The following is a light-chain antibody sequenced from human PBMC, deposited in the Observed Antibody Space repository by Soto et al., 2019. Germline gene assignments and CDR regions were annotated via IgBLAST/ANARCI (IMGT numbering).Light chain of an antibody. CDR2: GAS. CDR1: QRVSSSY. CDR3: QRYGSSPPFT. Sequence: EIVLTQSPGTVSLSPGERATLSCRASQRVSSSYLAWYQQKPGQAPRLLIYGASSRATGIPDRFSGSGSGTDFTLTISRLEPEDFAVYFCQRYGSSPPFTFGQGTKVDIK. V-gene: IGKV3-20*01. J-gene: IGKJ2*01.